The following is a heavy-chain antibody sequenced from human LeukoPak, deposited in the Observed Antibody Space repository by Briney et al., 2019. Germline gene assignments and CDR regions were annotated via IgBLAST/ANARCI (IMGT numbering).Heavy chain of an antibody. J-gene: IGHJ4*02. V-gene: IGHV3-23*01. D-gene: IGHD2-15*01. CDR3: EKDYCSGGSCYSGLDY. CDR2: ISGSGGST. CDR1: GFTFSRYA. Sequence: PGGSLRLSCAASGFTFSRYAMSWVRQAPGKGLEWVSVISGSGGSTYYADSVKGRFTISRDNSKNTLYLQMNSLRAEDTAVYYCEKDYCSGGSCYSGLDYWGQGTLVTVSS.